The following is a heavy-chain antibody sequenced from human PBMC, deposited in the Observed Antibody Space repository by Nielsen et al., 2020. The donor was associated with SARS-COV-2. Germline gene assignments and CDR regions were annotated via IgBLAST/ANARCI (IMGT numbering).Heavy chain of an antibody. Sequence: GGSLRLSCAASGFTFSSYAMHWVRQAPGKGLEWVAVISYDGSNKYYADSVKGRFTISRDNSKNTLYLQMKSLRAEDTAVYYCAREWEDYDSSGFDYWGQGTLVTVSS. V-gene: IGHV3-30*04. D-gene: IGHD3-22*01. CDR2: ISYDGSNK. CDR3: AREWEDYDSSGFDY. J-gene: IGHJ4*02. CDR1: GFTFSSYA.